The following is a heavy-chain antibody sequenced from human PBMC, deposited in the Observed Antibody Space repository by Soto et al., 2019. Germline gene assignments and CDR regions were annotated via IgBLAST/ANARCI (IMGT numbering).Heavy chain of an antibody. CDR1: GFTFSSYS. D-gene: IGHD2-15*01. J-gene: IGHJ4*02. Sequence: GGSLRLSCAASGFTFSSYSMNWVRQAPGKGLEWVSYISSSSSTIYYADSVKGRFTISRDNAKNTLYLQMNGLRDEDTAVYYCARDGQDIVVVVADYYFFYWGQGTLVTVSS. CDR2: ISSSSSTI. CDR3: ARDGQDIVVVVADYYFFY. V-gene: IGHV3-48*02.